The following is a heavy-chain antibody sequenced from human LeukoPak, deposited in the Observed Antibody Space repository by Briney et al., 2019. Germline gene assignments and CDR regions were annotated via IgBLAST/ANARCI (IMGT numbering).Heavy chain of an antibody. CDR1: GYTFTSYD. D-gene: IGHD1-14*01. CDR2: MNPNSGNT. CDR3: ARDTGWYYGMDV. Sequence: ASVKVSCKASGYTFTSYDINWVRQATGQGLEWMGWMNPNSGNTGYAQKFQGRVTTTRNTSISTAYMELSSLRSEDTAVYYCARDTGWYYGMDVWGQGTTVTVSS. V-gene: IGHV1-8*01. J-gene: IGHJ6*02.